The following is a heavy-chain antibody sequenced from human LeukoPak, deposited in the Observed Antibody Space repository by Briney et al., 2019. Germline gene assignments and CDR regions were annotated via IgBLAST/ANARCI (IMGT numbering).Heavy chain of an antibody. D-gene: IGHD3-22*01. Sequence: ASVKVSCKASGYTFTSYYIHWVRQAPGQGLEWMGIINPSGGSTSYAQKFQGRVTMTRDMSTSTVYMELSSLRSEDTAVYYCARDRYFDSSDYYYGLDYWGQGTLVTVSS. J-gene: IGHJ4*02. CDR3: ARDRYFDSSDYYYGLDY. CDR1: GYTFTSYY. CDR2: INPSGGST. V-gene: IGHV1-46*01.